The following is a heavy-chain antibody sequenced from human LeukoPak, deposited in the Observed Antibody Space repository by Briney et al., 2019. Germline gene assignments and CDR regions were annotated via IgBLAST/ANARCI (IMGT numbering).Heavy chain of an antibody. V-gene: IGHV4-38-2*01. CDR3: ARAYGGNSHYFEY. CDR1: GFTFNTYA. D-gene: IGHD4-23*01. J-gene: IGHJ4*02. Sequence: GSLRLSCAASGFTFNTYAMSWVRQAPGKGLEWIGSIYHSGSTYYNPSLKSRVTISLDMSKNQFSLKLSSVTAADTAVYYCARAYGGNSHYFEYWGQGTLVTVSS. CDR2: IYHSGST.